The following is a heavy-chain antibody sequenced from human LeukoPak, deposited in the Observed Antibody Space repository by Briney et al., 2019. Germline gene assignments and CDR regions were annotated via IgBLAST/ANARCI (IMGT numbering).Heavy chain of an antibody. J-gene: IGHJ3*02. D-gene: IGHD3-22*01. CDR3: AREGIVVALDAFDI. CDR2: ISYDGSNK. V-gene: IGHV3-30-3*01. CDR1: GFTFSSYA. Sequence: GRSLRPSCAASGFTFSSYAMHWVRQAPGKGLEWVAVISYDGSNKYYADSVKGRFTISRDNSKNTLYLQMNSLRAEDTAVYYCAREGIVVALDAFDIWGQGTMVTVSS.